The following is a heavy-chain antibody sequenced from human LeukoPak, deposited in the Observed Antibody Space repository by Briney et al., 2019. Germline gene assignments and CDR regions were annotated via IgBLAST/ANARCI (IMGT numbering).Heavy chain of an antibody. Sequence: GGSLRLSCAASGFTFSSYWMHWVRQAPGKGLVWVSRISDGGSTTTYADSVKGRFTISRDNAKNTLYLQMNGLRAEDTAVYYCXXXXXXXGSGNYYDYWGQGTLVTVSS. J-gene: IGHJ4*02. CDR1: GFTFSSYW. CDR3: XXXXXXXGSGNYYDY. CDR2: ISDGGSTT. D-gene: IGHD3-22*01. V-gene: IGHV3-74*01.